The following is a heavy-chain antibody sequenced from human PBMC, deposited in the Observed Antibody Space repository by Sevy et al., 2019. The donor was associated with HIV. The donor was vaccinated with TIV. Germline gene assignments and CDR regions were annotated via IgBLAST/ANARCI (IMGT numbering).Heavy chain of an antibody. CDR1: GGSISISSYY. J-gene: IGHJ4*02. CDR3: ARAFRAVAGSYYFDY. D-gene: IGHD6-19*01. CDR2: LYGSEST. V-gene: IGHV4-39*01. Sequence: SETLSLTCTVSGGSISISSYYWGWIRPPSGQGRVGIGSLYGSESTYYNPSLKSRVTISVDTSKYQFSLKLSSVAAADTAVYYCARAFRAVAGSYYFDYWGQGTLVTVSS.